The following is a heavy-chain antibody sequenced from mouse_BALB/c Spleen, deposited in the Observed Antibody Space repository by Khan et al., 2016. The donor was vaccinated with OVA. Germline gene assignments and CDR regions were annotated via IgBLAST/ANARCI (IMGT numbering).Heavy chain of an antibody. V-gene: IGHV2-6*02. CDR1: GFSLTSYG. CDR3: ARWFDGYSSLYAMDY. J-gene: IGHJ4*01. Sequence: QVQLKQSGPGLVAPSQSLSITCTASGFSLTSYGVHWVRQPPGKGLEWLVVIWSDGSTNYNSVLYSRMSIIKDNSKCQVFLKMNSLQTDDTAIYYCARWFDGYSSLYAMDYWGQGTSVTVSS. CDR2: IWSDGST. D-gene: IGHD2-3*01.